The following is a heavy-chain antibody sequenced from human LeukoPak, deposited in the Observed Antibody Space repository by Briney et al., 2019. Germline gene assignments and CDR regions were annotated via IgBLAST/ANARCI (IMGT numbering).Heavy chain of an antibody. CDR1: GFTFRSYA. J-gene: IGHJ5*02. CDR2: ISGSGGST. CDR3: ARDGTGMDYDNWFDP. Sequence: GGSLRLSCAAYGFTFRSYAMSLVRQAPGKGLEWVSAISGSGGSTYYADSVKGRFTISRDNSKNTLYLQMNSLRAEDTAVYYCARDGTGMDYDNWFDPWGQGTLVTVSS. D-gene: IGHD1-1*01. V-gene: IGHV3-23*01.